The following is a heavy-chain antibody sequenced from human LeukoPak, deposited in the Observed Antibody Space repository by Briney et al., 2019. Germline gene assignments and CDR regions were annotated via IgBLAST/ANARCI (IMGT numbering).Heavy chain of an antibody. V-gene: IGHV3-74*01. J-gene: IGHJ6*03. CDR3: ARVGTNYYGSGSYRTYYYMDV. Sequence: GGSLRLSCVASGFTFSSYWMHWVRQAPGKGLVWVSRINSDGGSTSYADSVKGRFTISRDNAKNTLYLQMNSLRVEDTAVYYCARVGTNYYGSGSYRTYYYMDVWGKGTTVTVSS. D-gene: IGHD3-10*01. CDR1: GFTFSSYW. CDR2: INSDGGST.